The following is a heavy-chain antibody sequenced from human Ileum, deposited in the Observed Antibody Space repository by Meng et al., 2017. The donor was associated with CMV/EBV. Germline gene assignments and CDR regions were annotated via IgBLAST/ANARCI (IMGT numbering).Heavy chain of an antibody. D-gene: IGHD2-2*01. V-gene: IGHV4-4*07. Sequence: PLPQSGPVLVRPLETLPLTCPFSDGSISSINWSWNRQSAVKGLEWIGRIHTSGTTNYNPTLKSPVTLSLDTSKDQFSLKLTSVTAADTAVYYCAREKSSCTSSTCYGVDSWGQGTLVTVSS. CDR3: AREKSSCTSSTCYGVDS. CDR2: IHTSGTT. J-gene: IGHJ4*02. CDR1: DGSISSIN.